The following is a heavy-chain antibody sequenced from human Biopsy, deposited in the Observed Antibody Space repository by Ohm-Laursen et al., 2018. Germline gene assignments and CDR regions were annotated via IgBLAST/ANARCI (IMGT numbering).Heavy chain of an antibody. CDR3: ARDRFPHVTIFGLVTLEY. J-gene: IGHJ4*02. CDR1: GYTFTNYG. Sequence: ESSVKVSCKASGYTFTNYGITWVRQAPGQGLEWMGWITAYNGDANYAQNLQGRVTITTDTSTSTAYMELRSLRSDDMAVYYCARDRFPHVTIFGLVTLEYWGQGTLVTVSS. D-gene: IGHD3-3*01. CDR2: ITAYNGDA. V-gene: IGHV1-18*03.